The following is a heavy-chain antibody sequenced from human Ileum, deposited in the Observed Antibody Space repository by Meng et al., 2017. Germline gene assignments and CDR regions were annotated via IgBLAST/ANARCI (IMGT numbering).Heavy chain of an antibody. CDR1: GYTFTGYY. J-gene: IGHJ3*02. CDR2: INPNSGGT. Sequence: ASVKVSCKASGYTFTGYYMHWVRQAPGQGLEWMGWINPNSGGTNYAQKFQGRVTMTRDTSISTAYMELSRLRSDDTAVYYCARDLSQIWFGELLPRKAFDIWGQGTMVTVSS. CDR3: ARDLSQIWFGELLPRKAFDI. V-gene: IGHV1-2*02. D-gene: IGHD3-10*01.